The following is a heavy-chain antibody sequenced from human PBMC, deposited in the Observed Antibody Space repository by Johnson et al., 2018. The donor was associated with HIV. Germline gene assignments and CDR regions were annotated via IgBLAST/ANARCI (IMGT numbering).Heavy chain of an antibody. CDR2: ISGSGGSK. V-gene: IGHV3-23*04. J-gene: IGHJ3*02. Sequence: VQLVESGGGVVQPGRSLRLSCAASAFTLTNYAIHWVRQAPGKGLEWVSSISGSGGSKYYADSAKGRFTISRDNAKNSLYLQMNSLRPEDTALYFCANGGNTAASACEIWGQGTMVTVSS. CDR1: AFTLTNYA. CDR3: ANGGNTAASACEI. D-gene: IGHD1-14*01.